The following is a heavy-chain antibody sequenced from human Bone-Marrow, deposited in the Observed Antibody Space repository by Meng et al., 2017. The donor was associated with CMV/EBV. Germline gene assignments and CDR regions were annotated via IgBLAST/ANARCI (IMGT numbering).Heavy chain of an antibody. CDR2: INHSGST. V-gene: IGHV4-34*01. CDR3: ARSYYDFWSGYRNYGMDV. CDR1: GGSFSGYY. J-gene: IGHJ6*02. Sequence: SETLSLTCAVYGGSFSGYYWSWIRQPPGKGLESIGEINHSGSTNYNPSLKSRVTISVDTSKNQFSLKLSSVTAADTAVYYCARSYYDFWSGYRNYGMDVWGQGTTVTVSS. D-gene: IGHD3-3*01.